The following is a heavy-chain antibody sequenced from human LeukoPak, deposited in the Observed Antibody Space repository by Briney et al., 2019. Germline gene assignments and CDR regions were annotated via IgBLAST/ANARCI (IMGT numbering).Heavy chain of an antibody. Sequence: ASVKVSCKASGYTFTSYYIHWVRQAPAQGLEWVGIINHRGGSKRHARKFQGRVTMTTDTSTSTVYMELSSLRSEDTAVYYCARGVVRGDLDYWGQGSLVTVSS. CDR1: GYTFTSYY. CDR3: ARGVVRGDLDY. J-gene: IGHJ4*02. D-gene: IGHD3-10*01. CDR2: INHRGGSK. V-gene: IGHV1-46*01.